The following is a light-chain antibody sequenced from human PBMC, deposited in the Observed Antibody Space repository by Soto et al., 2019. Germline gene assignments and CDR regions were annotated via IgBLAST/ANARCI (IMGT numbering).Light chain of an antibody. J-gene: IGKJ1*01. CDR2: GAS. Sequence: IVLTQSPCTLSLSPGPRPTLACRASQSVSNNYLAWYQQKTGQAPRLXIYGASYRATGIPDRFSGSGYGTDFNLTISRLETEDFAVYYCHQYGSSPSTFGQGTKVDIK. CDR1: QSVSNNY. CDR3: HQYGSSPST. V-gene: IGKV3-20*01.